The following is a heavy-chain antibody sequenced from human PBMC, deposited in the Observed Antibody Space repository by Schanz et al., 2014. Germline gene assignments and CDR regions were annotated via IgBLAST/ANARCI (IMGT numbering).Heavy chain of an antibody. J-gene: IGHJ2*01. D-gene: IGHD3-10*01. CDR3: ATVGSETYSIYWYFDL. CDR2: ISGSGGST. CDR1: GFPFSYYT. V-gene: IGHV3-23*04. Sequence: VESGGGLVKPGGSLRLSCAVSGFPFSYYTMNWVRQAPGKGPEWVAGISGSGGSTDYADSVKGRFIIPRDNSKNTLYLQMNRLRTEDTAVYYCATVGSETYSIYWYFDLWGRGTLVTVSS.